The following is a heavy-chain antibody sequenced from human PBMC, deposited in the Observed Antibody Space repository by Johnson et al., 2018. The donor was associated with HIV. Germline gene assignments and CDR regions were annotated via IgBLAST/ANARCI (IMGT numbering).Heavy chain of an antibody. CDR1: GFTVSSNY. CDR2: IFSVGGA. Sequence: EKLVESGGGLVQPGGSLRLSCAASGFTVSSNYMSWVRQAPGKGLEWVSVIFSVGGAYYADAVKGRFIISRDNSKNMLYLHMNSLRPEDTAVYDCARDGRDLVTRGSFDIWGQGTVVTVSS. CDR3: ARDGRDLVTRGSFDI. D-gene: IGHD3-9*01. V-gene: IGHV3-66*02. J-gene: IGHJ3*02.